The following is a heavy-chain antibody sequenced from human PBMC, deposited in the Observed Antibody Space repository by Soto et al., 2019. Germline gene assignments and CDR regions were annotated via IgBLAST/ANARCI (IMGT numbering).Heavy chain of an antibody. D-gene: IGHD2-2*02. CDR1: GDTFTSYY. CDR3: ARGGYCSSTSCYRGMDV. V-gene: IGHV1-69*13. J-gene: IGHJ6*02. Sequence: ASVKVSCKAPGDTFTSYYMHWVRQAPGHGLEWMGGIIPIFGTANYAQKFQGRVTITADESTSTAYMELSSLRSEDTAVYYCARGGYCSSTSCYRGMDVWGQGTTVTVSS. CDR2: IIPIFGTA.